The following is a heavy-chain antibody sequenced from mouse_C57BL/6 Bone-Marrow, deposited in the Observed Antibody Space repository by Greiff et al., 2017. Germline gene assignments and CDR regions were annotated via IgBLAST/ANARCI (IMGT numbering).Heavy chain of an antibody. CDR3: ARGGSLYQDWFAY. D-gene: IGHD3-2*02. CDR2: IYPRSGNT. V-gene: IGHV1-81*01. Sequence: VQLQQSGAELARPGASVKLSCKASGYTFTSYGISWVKQRTGQGLEWIGEIYPRSGNTYYNEKFKGKATLTADKSSSTAYMELRSLTSEDAAVYFCARGGSLYQDWFAYWGQGTLVTVSA. CDR1: GYTFTSYG. J-gene: IGHJ3*01.